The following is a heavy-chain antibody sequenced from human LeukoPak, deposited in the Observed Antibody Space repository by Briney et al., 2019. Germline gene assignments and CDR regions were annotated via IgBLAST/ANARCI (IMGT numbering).Heavy chain of an antibody. D-gene: IGHD5-18*01. J-gene: IGHJ4*02. CDR1: GFTFDDYA. CDR2: ISWNSGSI. CDR3: LLWAPVDTAMPRGNY. V-gene: IGHV3-9*01. Sequence: GGSLRLSCAASGFTFDDYAMHWVRQAPGKGLEWVSGISWNSGSIGYADSVKGRFTISRDNAKNSLYLQMNSLRTEDTALYYCLLWAPVDTAMPRGNYWGQGTLVTVSS.